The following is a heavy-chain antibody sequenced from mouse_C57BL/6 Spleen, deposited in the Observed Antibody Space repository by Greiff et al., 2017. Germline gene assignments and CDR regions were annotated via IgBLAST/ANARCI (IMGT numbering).Heavy chain of an antibody. V-gene: IGHV5-9-1*02. Sequence: EVHLVESGEGLVKPGGSLKLSCAASGFTFSSYAMSWVRQTPEKRLEWVAYISSGGDYIYYADTVKGRFTISRDNASNTLYLQLSSLKSEDTDMYYCTRANDYDDGGWFAYWGQGTLVTVSA. J-gene: IGHJ3*01. CDR3: TRANDYDDGGWFAY. D-gene: IGHD2-4*01. CDR2: ISSGGDYI. CDR1: GFTFSSYA.